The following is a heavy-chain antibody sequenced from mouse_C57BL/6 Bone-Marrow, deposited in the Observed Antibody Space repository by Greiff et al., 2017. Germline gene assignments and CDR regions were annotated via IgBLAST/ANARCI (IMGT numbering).Heavy chain of an antibody. CDR1: GYAFSSSW. CDR3: ARKDGYYWYFDV. V-gene: IGHV1-82*01. D-gene: IGHD2-3*01. J-gene: IGHJ1*03. Sequence: QVQLKQSGPELVKPGASVKISCKASGYAFSSSWMNWVKQRPGKGLEWIGRIYPGDGDTNYNGKVKGKATLTADKSSSTGYMQLSSLTSEDSAVYFCARKDGYYWYFDVWGTGTTVTVSS. CDR2: IYPGDGDT.